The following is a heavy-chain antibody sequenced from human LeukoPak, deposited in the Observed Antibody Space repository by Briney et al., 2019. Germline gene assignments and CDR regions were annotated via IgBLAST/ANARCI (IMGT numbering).Heavy chain of an antibody. J-gene: IGHJ4*02. Sequence: PSETLSLTCTVSGGSISSSSYYWGWIRQPPGKGLEWIGSIYYSGSTYYNPSLKSRVTISVDTSKNQFSLKLSSVTAADTAVYYRAWSGSSGRRVDYWGQGTLVTVSS. CDR1: GGSISSSSYY. CDR3: AWSGSSGRRVDY. D-gene: IGHD3-3*01. V-gene: IGHV4-39*07. CDR2: IYYSGST.